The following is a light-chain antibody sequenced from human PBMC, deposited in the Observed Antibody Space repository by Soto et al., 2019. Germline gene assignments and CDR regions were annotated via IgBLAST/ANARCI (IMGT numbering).Light chain of an antibody. CDR3: LRYTAFSQT. V-gene: IGKV1-5*01. CDR2: DAS. Sequence: DIQMTQSPSTLSASIGDRVTITCRASQSMNDWLAWYQQKPGKAPKVLIYDASSLQSGVPSRFSGSRSGTEFTLTIDSLQPDDVATYYCLRYTAFSQTFGKGTKVEI. J-gene: IGKJ1*01. CDR1: QSMNDW.